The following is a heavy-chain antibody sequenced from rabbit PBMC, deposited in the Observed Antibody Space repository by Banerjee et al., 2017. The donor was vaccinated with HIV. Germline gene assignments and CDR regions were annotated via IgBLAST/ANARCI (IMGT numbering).Heavy chain of an antibody. CDR3: ARDLAGVIGWNFNL. J-gene: IGHJ4*01. V-gene: IGHV1S45*01. CDR2: IGTGSGTT. CDR1: GFTLSRYY. D-gene: IGHD4-1*01. Sequence: QEHLEESGGDLVKPEGSLTLTCTASGFTLSRYYICWVRQAPGKGLEWIACIGTGSGTTYYATWAKGRFTISKTSSTTVTLQMTSLTAADTATYFCARDLAGVIGWNFNLWGPGTLVTVS.